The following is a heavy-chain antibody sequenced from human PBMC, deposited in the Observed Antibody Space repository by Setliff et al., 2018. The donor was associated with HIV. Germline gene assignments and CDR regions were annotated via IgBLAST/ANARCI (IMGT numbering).Heavy chain of an antibody. V-gene: IGHV4-34*01. J-gene: IGHJ4*02. Sequence: SETLSLTCAVYGESFSDYYWTWIRQPPGKGLEWLGEVNHSGSTNYNPSLKSRLTISLDTSKNQFSLKLSSVTAADTAVYYCARSLDDNRRDGYNWGQRDYWGQGTLVTVAS. CDR3: ARSLDDNRRDGYNWGQRDY. CDR2: VNHSGST. CDR1: GESFSDYY. D-gene: IGHD5-12*01.